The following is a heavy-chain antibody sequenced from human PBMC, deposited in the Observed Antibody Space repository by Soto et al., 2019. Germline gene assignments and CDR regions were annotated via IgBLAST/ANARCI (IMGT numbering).Heavy chain of an antibody. J-gene: IGHJ5*02. CDR1: GLSLSTSGVG. CDR2: INWDDVK. V-gene: IGHV2-5*05. Sequence: SGPTQVKPTQPLTLTCTLSGLSLSTSGVGGGWIRHRPGKALESLALINWDDVKRYDPSQKSSHTNTKDTSKNQVVHTMTNRDHVETVKYCAAHRHRSSYCCYKDCGWFDPWGQGTLVTVSS. CDR3: AHRHRSSYCCYKDCGWFDP. D-gene: IGHD2-2*02.